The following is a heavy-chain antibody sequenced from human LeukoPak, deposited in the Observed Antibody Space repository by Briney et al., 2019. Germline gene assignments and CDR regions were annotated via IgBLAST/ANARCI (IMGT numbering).Heavy chain of an antibody. V-gene: IGHV5-51*01. J-gene: IGHJ3*02. CDR2: IYPGDSDT. Sequence: GESLKISCNGSGYSFTSYWIGWVRQMAGKGLEWMGIIYPGDSDTRYSPSFQGQVTISADKSISTAYLQWSSLKASDTAMYYCARPSLRYFDCFDIWGQGTMVTVSS. D-gene: IGHD3-9*01. CDR3: ARPSLRYFDCFDI. CDR1: GYSFTSYW.